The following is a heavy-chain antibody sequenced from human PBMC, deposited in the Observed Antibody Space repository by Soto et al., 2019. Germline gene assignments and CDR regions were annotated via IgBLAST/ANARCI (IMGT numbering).Heavy chain of an antibody. D-gene: IGHD3-10*01. CDR2: ISAYNGNT. J-gene: IGHJ4*02. V-gene: IGHV1-18*01. CDR1: GYTFTSYG. Sequence: QVQLVQSGAEVKKPGASVKVSCKASGYTFTSYGISWVRQAPGQGLEWMGWISAYNGNTNYAQKLQGRVTMTTDTSTSPAYMELRSLRSDDTAVYYCARDLSSHRDYDGSGSPTDYWGQGTLVTVSS. CDR3: ARDLSSHRDYDGSGSPTDY.